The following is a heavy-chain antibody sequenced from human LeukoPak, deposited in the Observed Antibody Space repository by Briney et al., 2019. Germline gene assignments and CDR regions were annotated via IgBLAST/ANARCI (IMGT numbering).Heavy chain of an antibody. CDR2: IYYSGST. CDR3: TRNYWGYILYFDY. V-gene: IGHV4-59*01. CDR1: GGSISSYY. D-gene: IGHD7-27*01. Sequence: SETLSLTCTVSGGSISSYYWSWIRQPPGKGLEWIGYIYYSGSTNYNPSLKSRVTISVDTSKNQFSLKLSSVTAADTAVYYCTRNYWGYILYFDYWGQGTLVTVSS. J-gene: IGHJ4*02.